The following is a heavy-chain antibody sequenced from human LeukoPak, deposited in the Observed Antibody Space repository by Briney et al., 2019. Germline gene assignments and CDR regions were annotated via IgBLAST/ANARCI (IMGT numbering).Heavy chain of an antibody. CDR1: GFTFSGYG. V-gene: IGHV3-30*02. Sequence: PGGSLRLSCAASGFTFSGYGMHWVRQAPGKGLEWVAFIRYDGSNKYYADSVKGRFTISRDNAKKSVYLHMSSLRAEDTALYYCARLSAYYYGSYFYYYMDVWGKGTTVTVSS. CDR3: ARLSAYYYGSYFYYYMDV. CDR2: IRYDGSNK. J-gene: IGHJ6*03. D-gene: IGHD3-10*01.